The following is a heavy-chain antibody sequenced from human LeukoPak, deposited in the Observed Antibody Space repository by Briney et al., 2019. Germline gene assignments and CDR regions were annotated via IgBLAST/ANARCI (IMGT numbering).Heavy chain of an antibody. Sequence: GGSLRLSCAASGFTVSRNYMNWVRQAPGKGLEWGSAMYADGRTYYADSVKGRFTISRDNSKNTLFLQMNSLRAEDTAVYYCARDASGGGIMDYWGQGTLVTVSS. D-gene: IGHD3-16*01. J-gene: IGHJ4*02. CDR3: ARDASGGGIMDY. CDR2: MYADGRT. CDR1: GFTVSRNY. V-gene: IGHV3-53*01.